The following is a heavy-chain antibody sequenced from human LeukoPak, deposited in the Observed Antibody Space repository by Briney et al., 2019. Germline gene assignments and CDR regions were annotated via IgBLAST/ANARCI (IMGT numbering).Heavy chain of an antibody. D-gene: IGHD2-2*01. J-gene: IGHJ4*02. CDR2: ISYDGSNK. CDR1: GFTFSSYE. CDR3: ARETDSTLFDY. Sequence: GGSLRLSCAASGFTFSSYEMNWVRQAPGKGLEWVAVISYDGSNKYYADSVKGRFTISRDNSKNTLYLQMNSLRAEDTAVYYCARETDSTLFDYWGQGTLVTVSS. V-gene: IGHV3-30*03.